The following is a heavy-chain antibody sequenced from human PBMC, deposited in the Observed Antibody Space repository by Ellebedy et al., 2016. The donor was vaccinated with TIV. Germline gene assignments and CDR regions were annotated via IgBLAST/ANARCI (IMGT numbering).Heavy chain of an antibody. J-gene: IGHJ6*03. D-gene: IGHD3-10*01. CDR3: ERDQAGAYYYGSGNYSSVSFYMEV. Sequence: AASVKVSCKTSGYTFTFYSMHWVRQAPGQGLEWMGMINPSGGNTTYAQNFQGRVTVTRDTSTTTVYMELSSLRSEDTAIYYCERDQAGAYYYGSGNYSSVSFYMEVWGKGTTVTVSS. CDR2: INPSGGNT. CDR1: GYTFTFYS. V-gene: IGHV1-46*01.